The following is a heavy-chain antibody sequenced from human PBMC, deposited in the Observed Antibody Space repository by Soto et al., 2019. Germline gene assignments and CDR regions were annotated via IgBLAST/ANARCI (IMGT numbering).Heavy chain of an antibody. CDR3: AKGDCSGGRCYRGFDY. V-gene: IGHV3-23*01. CDR1: GFTFTDYW. CDR2: VSASGSIT. Sequence: PGGSLRLSCAASGFTFTDYWTHWVRQAPGKGLEWVSGVSASGSITSYADSAKGRFTISRDNAKNTMFLQMNSLRAEDTAVYFCAKGDCSGGRCYRGFDYWGQGTLVTVSS. J-gene: IGHJ4*02. D-gene: IGHD2-15*01.